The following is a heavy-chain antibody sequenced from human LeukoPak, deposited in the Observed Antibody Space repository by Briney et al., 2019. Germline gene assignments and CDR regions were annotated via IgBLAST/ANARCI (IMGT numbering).Heavy chain of an antibody. CDR1: GGTFSSYA. Sequence: SVKVSCKASGGTFSSYAISWVRQAPGQGLEWMGGINPIFGTANYAQKFQGRVTITTDESTSTAYMELSSLRSEDTAVYYCARGIAAMYYFDYWGQGTLVTVSS. V-gene: IGHV1-69*05. CDR3: ARGIAAMYYFDY. D-gene: IGHD6-13*01. J-gene: IGHJ4*02. CDR2: INPIFGTA.